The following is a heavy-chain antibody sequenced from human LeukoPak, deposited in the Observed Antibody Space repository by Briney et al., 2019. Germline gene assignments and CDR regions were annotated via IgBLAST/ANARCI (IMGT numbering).Heavy chain of an antibody. CDR1: GFSLSTTGVG. J-gene: IGHJ3*02. CDR3: AHFWYYYDSSASRAFDI. D-gene: IGHD3-22*01. CDR2: LYWDDDK. V-gene: IGHV2-5*02. Sequence: SAPTLAKPTQTLTLTCTLSGFSLSTTGVGVGWIRQPPGKALESLALLYWDDDKRYSPSLKSRLTITKDTSKNQEVLTMTNMDPVDTATYYCAHFWYYYDSSASRAFDIWGQGTMVTVSS.